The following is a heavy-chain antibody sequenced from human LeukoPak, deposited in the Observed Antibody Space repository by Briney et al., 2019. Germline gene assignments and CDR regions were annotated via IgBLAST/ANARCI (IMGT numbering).Heavy chain of an antibody. J-gene: IGHJ1*01. D-gene: IGHD3-10*01. Sequence: ASVKVSCKASGGTFSSYAISWVRQAPGQGLEWMGGIIPIFGTANYAQKFQGRVTITADESTSTAYMELSSVRSEDTAVYYCARDVRYYGSGRQGYFQHWGQGTLVTVSS. CDR2: IIPIFGTA. V-gene: IGHV1-69*13. CDR1: GGTFSSYA. CDR3: ARDVRYYGSGRQGYFQH.